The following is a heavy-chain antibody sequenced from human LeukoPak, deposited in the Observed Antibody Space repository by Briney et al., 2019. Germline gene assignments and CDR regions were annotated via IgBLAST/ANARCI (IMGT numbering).Heavy chain of an antibody. CDR2: IYYSGST. CDR1: GGSISSSSYY. D-gene: IGHD6-19*01. CDR3: ARRIAVAASTWFDP. J-gene: IGHJ5*02. Sequence: SETLSLTCTVSGGSISSSSYYWGWIRQPPGKGLEWMGSIYYSGSTYYNPSLKSRVTVSVDTSKNQFSLKLSSVTAADTAVYYCARRIAVAASTWFDPWGQGALVTVSS. V-gene: IGHV4-39*01.